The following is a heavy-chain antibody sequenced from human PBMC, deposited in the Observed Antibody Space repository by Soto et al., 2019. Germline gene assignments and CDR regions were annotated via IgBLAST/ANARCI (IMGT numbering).Heavy chain of an antibody. J-gene: IGHJ4*02. Sequence: EVQLLESGGTLVQPGGSLRLSCTVSGFSFNSHGMSWVRQAPGKGLEWVSTINLSVGTTYYADSVKGRFTISRDTSQNTLYLQVNKLRAEYTAVYYCANFACIGTTCYFDSWCLGTLVTVSS. CDR1: GFSFNSHG. V-gene: IGHV3-23*01. CDR2: INLSVGTT. CDR3: ANFACIGTTCYFDS. D-gene: IGHD1-7*01.